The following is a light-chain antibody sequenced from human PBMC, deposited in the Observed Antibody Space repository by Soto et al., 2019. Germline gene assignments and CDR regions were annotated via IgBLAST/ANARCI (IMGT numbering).Light chain of an antibody. CDR3: QQRSNWPVT. CDR1: QSVSSY. CDR2: DAS. J-gene: IGKJ1*01. V-gene: IGKV3-11*01. Sequence: EIVLTQSPATLSLSPGERATLSCRASQSVSSYLAWYQQKPGQPPRLLIYDASTRATDIPARFSGSGSGTDFTLTISSLEPEDFAVYYCQQRSNWPVTFGQGTRVEIK.